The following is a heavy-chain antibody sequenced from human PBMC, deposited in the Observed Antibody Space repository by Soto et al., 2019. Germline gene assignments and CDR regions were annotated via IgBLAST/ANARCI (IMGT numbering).Heavy chain of an antibody. Sequence: SETLSLTCTVSGGSISSSSYYWAWIRQPPGKGLEWIGCIYYSGSTYYTPSLKSRVTISVDTSKNLFSLKLSSVTAADTAVYYCARRYYGSGSYYSNWFDPWGQGTLVTVS. CDR3: ARRYYGSGSYYSNWFDP. CDR2: IYYSGST. CDR1: GGSISSSSYY. J-gene: IGHJ5*02. V-gene: IGHV4-39*01. D-gene: IGHD3-10*01.